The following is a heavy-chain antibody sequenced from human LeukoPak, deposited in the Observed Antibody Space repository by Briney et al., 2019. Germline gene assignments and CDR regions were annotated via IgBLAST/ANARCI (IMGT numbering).Heavy chain of an antibody. CDR3: ARRPGYDRRLSSLDL. CDR1: GYPFTGYG. Sequence: GASVKVSCKTFGYPFTGYGLSWVRQAPGQGLEWMAWISGYNGDTRYAQKFQGRVTLTIGTPTTTAYMELRSLTSDDTAIYYCARRPGYDRRLSSLDLWSQGTLVTVSS. D-gene: IGHD5-12*01. V-gene: IGHV1-18*01. J-gene: IGHJ5*02. CDR2: ISGYNGDT.